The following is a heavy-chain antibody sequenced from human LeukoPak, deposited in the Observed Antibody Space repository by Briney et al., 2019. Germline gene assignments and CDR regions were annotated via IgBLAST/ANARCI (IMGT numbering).Heavy chain of an antibody. CDR3: ARDENGSYLHY. D-gene: IGHD1-26*01. Sequence: GGSLRLSGAASGFSFRSYAMHWVRQAPGKGLEWMAFISYDGSNNYYADSVKGRFTISRDNSKNTLYLQMTSLRADDTAIYYCARDENGSYLHYWGQGTLVTVSS. J-gene: IGHJ4*02. V-gene: IGHV3-30-3*01. CDR1: GFSFRSYA. CDR2: ISYDGSNN.